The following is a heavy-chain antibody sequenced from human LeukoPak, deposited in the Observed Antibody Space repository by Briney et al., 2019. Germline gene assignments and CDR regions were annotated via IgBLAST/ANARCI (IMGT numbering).Heavy chain of an antibody. V-gene: IGHV4-39*07. CDR2: IYYSGST. D-gene: IGHD5-12*01. CDR3: ARKREYRGYYRPCDL. J-gene: IGHJ2*01. CDR1: GGSISSSSYY. Sequence: SETLSLTCTVSGGSISSSSYYWGWIRQPPGKGLDWLGNIYYSGSTYYNPSIKRRVTLSVDTSKKQFSLKLSSVTAADTAVYYYARKREYRGYYRPCDLGGGGTVVTVPS.